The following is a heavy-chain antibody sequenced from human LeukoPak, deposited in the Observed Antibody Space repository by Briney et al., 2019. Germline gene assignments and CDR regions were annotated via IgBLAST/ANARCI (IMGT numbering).Heavy chain of an antibody. J-gene: IGHJ4*02. CDR2: IYYSGST. CDR3: AREGGYCSGGSCYAHFDY. CDR1: GGSISSYY. D-gene: IGHD2-15*01. V-gene: IGHV4-59*01. Sequence: SETLSLTCTVSGGSISSYYWSWIRQPPGKGLEWIGYIYYSGSTNYNPSLKSRVTISVDTSKNQFSLKLSSVTAADTAVYYCAREGGYCSGGSCYAHFDYWGQGTLVTVSS.